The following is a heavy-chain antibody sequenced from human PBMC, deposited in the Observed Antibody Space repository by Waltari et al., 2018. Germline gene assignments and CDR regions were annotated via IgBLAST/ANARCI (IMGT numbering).Heavy chain of an antibody. V-gene: IGHV4-34*01. CDR2: INHSGST. CDR3: ASSYDILTGYSRGGY. D-gene: IGHD3-9*01. CDR1: GGSFSGYY. J-gene: IGHJ4*02. Sequence: QVQLQQWGAGLLKPSETLSLTCAVYGGSFSGYYWSWIRQPPGKGLEWIGEINHSGSTNYNPSLKSRVTIPVDTSKNQFSLKLSSVTAADTAVYYCASSYDILTGYSRGGYWGQGTLVTVSS.